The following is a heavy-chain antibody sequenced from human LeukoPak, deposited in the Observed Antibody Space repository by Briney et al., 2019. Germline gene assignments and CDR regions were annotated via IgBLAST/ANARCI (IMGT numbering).Heavy chain of an antibody. V-gene: IGHV3-11*01. CDR3: ARDGVRHDYSDLDY. CDR2: ISSSGSTI. D-gene: IGHD4-17*01. CDR1: GFTFSDYS. Sequence: GGSLRLSCAASGFTFSDYSMSWIRQAPGKGLEWVSHISSSGSTIHYADAVKGRFTISRGNAKNSLYLQMNSLRAEDTAVYYCARDGVRHDYSDLDYWGQGTLVTVSS. J-gene: IGHJ4*02.